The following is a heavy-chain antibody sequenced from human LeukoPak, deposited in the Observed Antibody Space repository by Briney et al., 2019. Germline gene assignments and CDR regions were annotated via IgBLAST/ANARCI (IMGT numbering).Heavy chain of an antibody. D-gene: IGHD2-2*01. CDR1: GFTFSGYS. Sequence: GGSLRLSCAASGFTFSGYSMNWVRQAPGKGLEWVSSISSSSSYIYYADSVKGRFTISRDNAKNSLYLQMNSLRAEDTAVYYCARDGGICSSTSCYGGYYYYYYGMDVWGQGTTVTVSS. CDR3: ARDGGICSSTSCYGGYYYYYYGMDV. J-gene: IGHJ6*02. CDR2: ISSSSSYI. V-gene: IGHV3-21*01.